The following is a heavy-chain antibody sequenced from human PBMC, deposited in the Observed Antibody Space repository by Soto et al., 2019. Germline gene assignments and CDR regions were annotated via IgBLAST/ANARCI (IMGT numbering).Heavy chain of an antibody. Sequence: PGGSLRLSCAASGFTFSSYAMSWVRQAPGKGLEWVSVISGSGGSTYYADSVKGRFTISRDNSKNTLYLQMNSLRAEDTAVYYCAKDLGYCSGGSCYQVYYYYYYMDVWGKGTTVTVSS. CDR2: ISGSGGST. D-gene: IGHD2-15*01. CDR3: AKDLGYCSGGSCYQVYYYYYYMDV. V-gene: IGHV3-23*01. J-gene: IGHJ6*03. CDR1: GFTFSSYA.